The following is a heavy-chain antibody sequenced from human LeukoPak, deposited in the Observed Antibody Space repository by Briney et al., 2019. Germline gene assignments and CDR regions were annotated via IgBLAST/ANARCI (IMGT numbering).Heavy chain of an antibody. CDR2: IYSGGST. D-gene: IGHD5-18*01. CDR1: GFTISSNY. V-gene: IGHV3-53*01. CDR3: AKDGAGGYSYGPRGYFDY. Sequence: GGSLRLSCAASGFTISSNYMSWVRQAPGKGLAWVSLIYSGGSTYYADSVKGRFTISRDNSKNTLYLQMNSLRAEDTAVYYCAKDGAGGYSYGPRGYFDYWGQGTLVTVSS. J-gene: IGHJ4*02.